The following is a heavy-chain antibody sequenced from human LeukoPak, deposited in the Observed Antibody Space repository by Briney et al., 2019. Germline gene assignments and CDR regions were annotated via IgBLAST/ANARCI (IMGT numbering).Heavy chain of an antibody. V-gene: IGHV3-21*01. D-gene: IGHD3-22*01. Sequence: GGSLRLSCAASGFTFSSYSMNWVRQAPGKGLEWVSSISSSSSYIYYADSVKGRFTISRDNAKNSLYLQMNSLRAEDTAVYYCARDGYYYDSSGGYYFDYWGQGTLVTVSS. J-gene: IGHJ4*02. CDR3: ARDGYYYDSSGGYYFDY. CDR2: ISSSSSYI. CDR1: GFTFSSYS.